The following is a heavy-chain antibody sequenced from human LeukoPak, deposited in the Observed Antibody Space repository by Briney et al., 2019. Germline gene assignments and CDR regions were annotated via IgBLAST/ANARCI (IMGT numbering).Heavy chain of an antibody. CDR2: INHSGST. D-gene: IGHD3-3*01. CDR3: ARNHNYDFWSGYPKVPYYYYGMDV. CDR1: GGSFSGYY. Sequence: SETLSLTYAVYGGSFSGYYWSWIRQPPGKGLEWIGEINHSGSTNYNPSLKSRVTISVDTSKNQFSLKLSSVTAADTAVYYCARNHNYDFWSGYPKVPYYYYGMDVWGQGTTVTVSS. J-gene: IGHJ6*02. V-gene: IGHV4-34*01.